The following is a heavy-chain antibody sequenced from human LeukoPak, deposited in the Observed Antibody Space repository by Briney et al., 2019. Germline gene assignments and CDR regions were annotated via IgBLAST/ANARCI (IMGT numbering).Heavy chain of an antibody. CDR3: ARQNYDSSGYYLFDY. CDR1: GGTFTSYA. CDR2: IIPIFGTA. V-gene: IGHV1-69*05. J-gene: IGHJ4*02. Sequence: ASVKVSFKSSGGTFTSYAISWVRQAPGQGREWGWGIIPIFGTANNSHKFQGRVTITTDASTSTAYLELSSLRSEATAVYYCARQNYDSSGYYLFDYWGQGTLVTVSS. D-gene: IGHD3-22*01.